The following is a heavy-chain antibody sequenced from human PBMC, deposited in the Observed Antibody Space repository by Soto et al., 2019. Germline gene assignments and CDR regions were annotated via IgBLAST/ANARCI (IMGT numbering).Heavy chain of an antibody. CDR3: ARGDYYGSGTLLNTDNFYMDV. V-gene: IGHV1-18*01. CDR2: VSAYNGNT. D-gene: IGHD3-10*01. CDR1: GYTFINYG. Sequence: QIQLVQSGAEVKKPGASVKVSCKASGYTFINYGISWVRQAPGQGLEGVGWVSAYNGNTNYAQSLQGRVTLTTETSTSTAYMELRSLTSADTAVYFCARGDYYGSGTLLNTDNFYMDVWGKGTTVIVSS. J-gene: IGHJ6*03.